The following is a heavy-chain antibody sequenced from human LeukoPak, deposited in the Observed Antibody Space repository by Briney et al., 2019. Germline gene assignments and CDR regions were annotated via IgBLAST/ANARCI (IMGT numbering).Heavy chain of an antibody. CDR2: IYYSGNT. CDR3: ARHRYYYRSGSYYGAPYYMDV. D-gene: IGHD3-10*01. V-gene: IGHV4-39*01. J-gene: IGHJ6*03. CDR1: GGSISSSSYY. Sequence: KSSETLSLTCTVSGGSISSSSYYWGWIRQPPGTGLEWIGSIYYSGNTYYNTSLKSRVTISVDTSKNQFSLKLNSVTAADTAVYYCARHRYYYRSGSYYGAPYYMDVWGKGTTVTISS.